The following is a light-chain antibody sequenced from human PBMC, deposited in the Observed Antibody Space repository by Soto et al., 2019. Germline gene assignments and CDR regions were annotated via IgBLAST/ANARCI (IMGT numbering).Light chain of an antibody. V-gene: IGLV1-51*01. CDR3: GTWDSSLSAVV. CDR1: SSNIGNNY. CDR2: DNN. Sequence: QSVLTQPPSVSAAPGQKVTISSSGSSSNIGNNYVSWYQQLPGTAPKLLIYDNNKRPSGIPDRFSGSKSGTSATLGITGLQTGDEADYYCGTWDSSLSAVVFGGRTKLTVL. J-gene: IGLJ2*01.